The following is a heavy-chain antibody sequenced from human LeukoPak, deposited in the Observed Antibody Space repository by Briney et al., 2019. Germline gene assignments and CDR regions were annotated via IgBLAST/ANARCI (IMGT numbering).Heavy chain of an antibody. CDR1: GFTFSSYG. CDR3: ARGSEWELRGPFDY. V-gene: IGHV3-30*03. D-gene: IGHD1-26*01. CDR2: ISYDGSNK. Sequence: GGSLRLSCAASGFTFSSYGMHWVRQAPGKGLEWVAVISYDGSNKYYADSVKGRFTISRDNSKNTLYLQMNSLRAEDTAVYYCARGSEWELRGPFDYWGQGTLVTVSS. J-gene: IGHJ4*02.